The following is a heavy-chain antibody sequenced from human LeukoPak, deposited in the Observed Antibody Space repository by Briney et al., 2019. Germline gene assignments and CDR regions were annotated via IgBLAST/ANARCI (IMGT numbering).Heavy chain of an antibody. CDR3: ARSVTVAGYNDAFDI. J-gene: IGHJ3*02. D-gene: IGHD6-19*01. CDR1: GGSISSYY. V-gene: IGHV4-59*01. CDR2: IYYSGST. Sequence: PSETLSLTCTVSGGSISSYYWSWIRQPPGKGLEWIGYIYYSGSTNYNPSLKSRVTISVDTSKNQFSLKLSSVTAADTAVYYCARSVTVAGYNDAFDIRGQGTMVTVSS.